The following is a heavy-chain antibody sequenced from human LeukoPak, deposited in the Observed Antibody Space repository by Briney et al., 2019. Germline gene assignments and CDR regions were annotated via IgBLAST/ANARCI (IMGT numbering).Heavy chain of an antibody. D-gene: IGHD6-19*01. Sequence: PGGSLRLSCAASGFPFSSYWMAWVRQAPGKGLEWVASIKQDGGETFYVDSVKGRFTISRDNAKNSLYLQMNSLRAEDTAVYYCARDNVAGTIDYWGQGTLVTVSS. J-gene: IGHJ4*02. CDR2: IKQDGGET. V-gene: IGHV3-7*01. CDR3: ARDNVAGTIDY. CDR1: GFPFSSYW.